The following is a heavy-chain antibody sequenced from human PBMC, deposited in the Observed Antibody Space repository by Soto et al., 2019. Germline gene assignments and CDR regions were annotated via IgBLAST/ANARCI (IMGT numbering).Heavy chain of an antibody. CDR2: INHSGST. CDR3: ARDSDTFDY. D-gene: IGHD2-15*01. CDR1: GGSFSGYY. V-gene: IGHV4-34*01. Sequence: TSETLSLTCAVYGGSFSGYYWSWIRQPPGKGLEWIGEINHSGSTNYNPSLKSRVTISVDTSKNQFSLKLSSVTAADTAVYYCARDSDTFDYWGQGTLVTVSS. J-gene: IGHJ4*02.